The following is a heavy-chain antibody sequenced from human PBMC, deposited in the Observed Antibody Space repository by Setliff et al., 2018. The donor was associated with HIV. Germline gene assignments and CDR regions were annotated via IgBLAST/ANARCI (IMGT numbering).Heavy chain of an antibody. Sequence: GASVKVSCKTSGCTFTVNHLHWVRQAPGQGVEWVGKISPDSGDTFYAQKFQGRVTLTRDTSITTAYMELSTLRDDDTAVYYCARYAGAPGRGNPLDYWGQGTLVTVSS. CDR1: GCTFTVNH. J-gene: IGHJ4*02. V-gene: IGHV1-2*02. CDR3: ARYAGAPGRGNPLDY. CDR2: ISPDSGDT. D-gene: IGHD2-2*01.